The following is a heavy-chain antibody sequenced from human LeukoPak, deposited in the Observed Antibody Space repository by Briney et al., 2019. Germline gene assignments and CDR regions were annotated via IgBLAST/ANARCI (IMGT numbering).Heavy chain of an antibody. V-gene: IGHV4-30-4*01. D-gene: IGHD3-9*01. Sequence: PSQTLSLTCTVSGGSISSGDYYWSWIRQPPGKGLEWIGYIYYSGSTYYNPSLKSRVTISVGTSKNQFSLKLSSVTAADTAVYYCASGTYYDILTGLREFDYWGQGTLVTVSS. CDR2: IYYSGST. CDR3: ASGTYYDILTGLREFDY. J-gene: IGHJ4*02. CDR1: GGSISSGDYY.